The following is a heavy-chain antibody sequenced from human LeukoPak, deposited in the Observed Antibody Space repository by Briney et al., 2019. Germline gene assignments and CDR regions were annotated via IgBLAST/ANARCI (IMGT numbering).Heavy chain of an antibody. J-gene: IGHJ3*02. Sequence: ASVKASCKASGYTFTDYYMHWVRQAPGQGLEWMGWINPNSGGTYYAQNFQGRVTMTRDTSISTAYMELSRLTSDDTAVYYCAREGLIWGQGTMVSVSS. CDR1: GYTFTDYY. CDR2: INPNSGGT. CDR3: AREGLI. V-gene: IGHV1-2*02.